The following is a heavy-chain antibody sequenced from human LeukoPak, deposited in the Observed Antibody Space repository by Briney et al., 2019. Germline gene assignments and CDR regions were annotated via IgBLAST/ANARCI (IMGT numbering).Heavy chain of an antibody. D-gene: IGHD4-17*01. CDR2: IYTSGST. V-gene: IGHV4-4*07. CDR3: ARDHPDYGDFTHAFDI. CDR1: GGSFSGYY. Sequence: PSETLSLTCAVYGGSFSGYYWSWIRQPAGKGLEWIGRIYTSGSTNYNPSLKSRVTMSVGTSKNQFSLKLSSVTAADTAVYYCARDHPDYGDFTHAFDIWGQGTMVTVSS. J-gene: IGHJ3*02.